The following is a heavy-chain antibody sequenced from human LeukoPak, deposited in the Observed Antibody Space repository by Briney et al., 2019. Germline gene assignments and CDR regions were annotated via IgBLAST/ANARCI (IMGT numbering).Heavy chain of an antibody. V-gene: IGHV4-34*01. CDR2: ITHHGST. CDR3: APIFGDYSDFDS. D-gene: IGHD4-17*01. Sequence: SETLSLTCAVYGGSFSNYYLSWVRQPPGKGLEWIGEITHHGSTNYNPSLKSRVTISVDTSGNQFSLKLSSVAAADTAVYFCAPIFGDYSDFDSWGQGTLVTVSS. CDR1: GGSFSNYY. J-gene: IGHJ4*02.